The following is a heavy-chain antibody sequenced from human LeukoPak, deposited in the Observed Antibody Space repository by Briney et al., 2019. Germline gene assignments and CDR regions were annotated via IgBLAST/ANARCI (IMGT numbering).Heavy chain of an antibody. Sequence: GESLKISCKGSGYSFPNNWIGWVRQMPGKGLEWMGITYPGDSNTRYSPSFQGQVTISADKSISSAYLQWSSLKASDTAMYYCVRSPACSSGTCYPNWFDPWGQGTLVTVSS. D-gene: IGHD2-15*01. CDR3: VRSPACSSGTCYPNWFDP. CDR2: TYPGDSNT. J-gene: IGHJ5*02. V-gene: IGHV5-51*01. CDR1: GYSFPNNW.